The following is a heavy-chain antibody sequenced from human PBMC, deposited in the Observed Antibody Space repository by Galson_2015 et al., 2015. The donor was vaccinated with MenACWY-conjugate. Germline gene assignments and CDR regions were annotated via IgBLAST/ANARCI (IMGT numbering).Heavy chain of an antibody. V-gene: IGHV3-74*01. CDR2: INSDGSST. Sequence: SLRLSSAASGFTFSSYWMHWVRHGPGKGLVWVSRINSDGSSTNYADSVKGRFTISRDNAKNTLHLQMNSLRAEDTAVYYCARGGQGLAAAEDNWFDPWGQGTLVTVSS. CDR1: GFTFSSYW. D-gene: IGHD6-13*01. CDR3: ARGGQGLAAAEDNWFDP. J-gene: IGHJ5*02.